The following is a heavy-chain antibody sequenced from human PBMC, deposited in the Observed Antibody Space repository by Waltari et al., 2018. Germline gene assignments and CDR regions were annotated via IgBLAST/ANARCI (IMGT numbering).Heavy chain of an antibody. J-gene: IGHJ6*03. D-gene: IGHD6-19*01. V-gene: IGHV3-23*03. CDR1: GFTLTDYG. Sequence: EVLLVESGGGLVQTGGSLRLSCAASGFTLTDYGMNWVRQVPGKGRGLVAVISSAGRRNHAESVKGRFTISGDNSKNMVFLEMNNLRPEDTAVYYCAKLGGLYASGWPDSTNYMDVWGKGTTVTVS. CDR3: AKLGGLYASGWPDSTNYMDV. CDR2: ISSAGRR.